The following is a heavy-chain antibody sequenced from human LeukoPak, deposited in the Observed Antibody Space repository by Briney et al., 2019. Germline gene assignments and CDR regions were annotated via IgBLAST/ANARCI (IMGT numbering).Heavy chain of an antibody. J-gene: IGHJ3*02. CDR3: ARDPSGSYYSANAFDI. D-gene: IGHD1-26*01. V-gene: IGHV1-18*01. CDR2: IGLYKGNT. CDR1: GYTFNNYG. Sequence: ASVKVSCKASGYTFNNYGISWVRQAPGQGLEWMGWIGLYKGNTKYAQNFQGRITVTSDTSTSTAYMELRSLRFDDTAVYYCARDPSGSYYSANAFDIWGQGTMVTVSS.